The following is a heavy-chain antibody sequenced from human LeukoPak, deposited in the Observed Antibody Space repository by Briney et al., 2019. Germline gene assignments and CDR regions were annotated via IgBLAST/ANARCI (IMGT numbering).Heavy chain of an antibody. J-gene: IGHJ4*02. CDR3: ARAPFGGSYSSGEDY. D-gene: IGHD1-26*01. V-gene: IGHV1-69*01. Sequence: ASXXVSCKASGGTFSSYAISWVRQAPGQGLEWMGGIIPIFGTANYAQKFQGRVTITADESTSTAYMELSSLRSEDTAVYYCARAPFGGSYSSGEDYWGQGTLVTVSS. CDR2: IIPIFGTA. CDR1: GGTFSSYA.